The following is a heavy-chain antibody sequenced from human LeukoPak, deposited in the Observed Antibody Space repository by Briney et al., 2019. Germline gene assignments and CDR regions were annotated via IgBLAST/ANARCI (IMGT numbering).Heavy chain of an antibody. CDR2: ISSSSNTI. V-gene: IGHV3-48*04. Sequence: GGSLRLSCAASGFTFSSYSMNWVRQAPGKGLEWVSYISSSSNTIYYADSVKGRFTISRDNAKNSLYLQMNSLRAEDTAVYYCARVPDYYGSGSYEGYWGQGTLVTVSS. D-gene: IGHD3-10*01. CDR1: GFTFSSYS. J-gene: IGHJ4*02. CDR3: ARVPDYYGSGSYEGY.